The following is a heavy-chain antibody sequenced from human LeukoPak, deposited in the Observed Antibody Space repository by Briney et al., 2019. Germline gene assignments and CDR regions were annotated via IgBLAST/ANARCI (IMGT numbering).Heavy chain of an antibody. CDR2: IKQDGSEK. CDR3: AREGDDSSGLYYMDV. Sequence: PGGSLRLSCAASGFTFSSHCMNWARQAPGKGLEWVANIKQDGSEKYYVDSVKGRFTISRDNAKNSLYLQMNSLRAEDTAVYYCAREGDDSSGLYYMDVWGKGTTVTVSS. V-gene: IGHV3-7*01. D-gene: IGHD3-16*01. CDR1: GFTFSSHC. J-gene: IGHJ6*03.